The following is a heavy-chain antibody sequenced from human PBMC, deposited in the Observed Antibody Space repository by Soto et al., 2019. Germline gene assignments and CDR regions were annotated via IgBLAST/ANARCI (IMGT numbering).Heavy chain of an antibody. J-gene: IGHJ4*02. CDR2: IHQTGDT. V-gene: IGHV4-34*01. CDR1: GGPFSGYY. Sequence: SETLSLTCAVYGGPFSGYYRSWIRQAPGKGLEWIGEIHQTGDTNYNPSLKNRVTLSVDTSKNQFSLNLHSVTAADTAVYYCARDLLINSGSYYDYWGQGTLVTVSS. D-gene: IGHD1-26*01. CDR3: ARDLLINSGSYYDY.